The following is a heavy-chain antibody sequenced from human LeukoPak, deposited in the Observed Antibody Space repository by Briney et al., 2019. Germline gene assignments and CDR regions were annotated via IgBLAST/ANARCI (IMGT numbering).Heavy chain of an antibody. CDR2: ILYTGST. Sequence: SETLSLTCTVSGGSLSSHYWSWLRQPPGKGLEWIGYILYTGSTDYNPSLKSRVTISVDTSRSQFSLMLTSVTAADTAVYYCARDLAHPAIGDYWGQGTLVTVSS. V-gene: IGHV4-59*11. J-gene: IGHJ4*02. CDR3: ARDLAHPAIGDY. D-gene: IGHD2-2*02. CDR1: GGSLSSHY.